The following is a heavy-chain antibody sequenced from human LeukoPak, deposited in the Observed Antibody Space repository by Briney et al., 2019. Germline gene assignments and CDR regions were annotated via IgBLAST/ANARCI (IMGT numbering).Heavy chain of an antibody. CDR3: AKDQYCSSTSCPYYYYYYMDV. CDR2: ISGSGGST. Sequence: GRSLRLSCAASGFTFSSYAMSWVRQAPGKGLEWVSAISGSGGSTYYADSVKGRFTISRDNSKNTLYLQMNSLRAEDTAVYYCAKDQYCSSTSCPYYYYYYMDVWGKGTTVTVSS. J-gene: IGHJ6*03. V-gene: IGHV3-23*01. CDR1: GFTFSSYA. D-gene: IGHD2-2*01.